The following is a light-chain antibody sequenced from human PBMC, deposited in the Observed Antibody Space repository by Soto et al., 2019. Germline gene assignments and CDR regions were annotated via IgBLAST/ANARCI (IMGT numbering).Light chain of an antibody. V-gene: IGKV3-20*01. CDR3: QQYGSSPPIT. Sequence: EIVLTQSPGTLSLSPGERATLSCRASPRVSSSYLAWYPQKPGQAPRLLLYGASSRATGIPDRFSGSGSGAHFSLTSSRLEPEDLAVYYGQQYGSSPPITFGGGTKVEIK. CDR2: GAS. J-gene: IGKJ4*01. CDR1: PRVSSSY.